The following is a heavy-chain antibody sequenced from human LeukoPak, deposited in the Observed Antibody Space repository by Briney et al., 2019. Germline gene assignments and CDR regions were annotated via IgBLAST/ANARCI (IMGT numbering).Heavy chain of an antibody. CDR2: IVVGSGNT. Sequence: GASVKVSCKASGFTFTSSAMQWVRQARGQRLEWIGWIVVGSGNTNYAQKFQERVTITRDMSTSTAYMELNSLRAEDTAVYYCARAMIVVVPPRNWHYYYGMDVWGQGTTVTVSS. CDR3: ARAMIVVVPPRNWHYYYGMDV. D-gene: IGHD3-22*01. V-gene: IGHV1-58*02. CDR1: GFTFTSSA. J-gene: IGHJ6*02.